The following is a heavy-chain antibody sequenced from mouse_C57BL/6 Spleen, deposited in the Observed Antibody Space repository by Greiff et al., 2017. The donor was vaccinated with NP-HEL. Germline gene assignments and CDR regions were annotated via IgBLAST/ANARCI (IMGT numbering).Heavy chain of an antibody. J-gene: IGHJ3*01. CDR1: GYAFSSSW. V-gene: IGHV1-82*01. Sequence: VQLQQPGPELVKPGASVKISCKASGYAFSSSWMNWVKQRPGKGLEWIGRIYPGDGDTNYNGKFKGKATLTADKSSSTAYMQLSSLTSEDSAVYFCAREDGNYGFAYWGQGTLVTVSA. CDR3: AREDGNYGFAY. CDR2: IYPGDGDT. D-gene: IGHD2-1*01.